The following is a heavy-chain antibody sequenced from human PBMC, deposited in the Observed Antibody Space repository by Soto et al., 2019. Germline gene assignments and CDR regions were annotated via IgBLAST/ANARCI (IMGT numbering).Heavy chain of an antibody. Sequence: GGSLRLSCAASGFTFSGSAMHWVRQASGKGLEWVGRIRSKANSYATAYAASVKGRFTISRDDSKNTAYLQMNSLKTEDTAVYYCIRLRSSGWYSSSYDAFDIWGQGTMVTVSS. CDR1: GFTFSGSA. J-gene: IGHJ3*02. CDR2: IRSKANSYAT. D-gene: IGHD6-19*01. V-gene: IGHV3-73*01. CDR3: IRLRSSGWYSSSYDAFDI.